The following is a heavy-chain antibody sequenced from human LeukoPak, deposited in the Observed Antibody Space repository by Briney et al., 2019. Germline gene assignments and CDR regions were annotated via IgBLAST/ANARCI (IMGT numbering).Heavy chain of an antibody. D-gene: IGHD4-17*01. CDR1: GDTFSIHH. CDR2: INPSEGST. Sequence: ASVKVSCKASGDTFSIHHMHWVRQAPGQGLEWMGIINPSEGSTSFAQKFQGRVTMTRDMSTGTVYMELSSLRSEDTAVYYCAPDYGDYVYWGQGTLVTVSS. CDR3: APDYGDYVY. J-gene: IGHJ4*02. V-gene: IGHV1-46*01.